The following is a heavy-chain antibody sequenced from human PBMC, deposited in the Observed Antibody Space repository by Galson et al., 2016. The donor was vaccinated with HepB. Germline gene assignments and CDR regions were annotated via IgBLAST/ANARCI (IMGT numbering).Heavy chain of an antibody. CDR1: AFTFSAYP. V-gene: IGHV3-74*01. CDR3: GRGSKYGFDM. CDR2: IFTDGSGT. Sequence: SLRLSCAASAFTFSAYPMHWVRQAPGKGLVWISRIFTDGSGTLYADSVKGRFTISRDNAKNAPFLQMNSLRADDTAVYYCGRGSKYGFDMWGQGTMVTVSS. J-gene: IGHJ3*02.